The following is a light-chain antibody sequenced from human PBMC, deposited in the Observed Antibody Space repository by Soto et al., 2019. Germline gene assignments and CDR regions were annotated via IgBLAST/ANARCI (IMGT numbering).Light chain of an antibody. CDR2: DVS. J-gene: IGLJ1*01. CDR3: TSYTSSNVYF. V-gene: IGLV2-14*03. CDR1: SSDVGVYNY. Sequence: QSVLTQTAFVCGSSGPSLTISCTGTSSDVGVYNYVSWYQQHPGKAPKLMIYDVSNRPSGVSNRFSGSKSGNAASLTISGLQAEDEADYYCTSYTSSNVYFFGTGT.